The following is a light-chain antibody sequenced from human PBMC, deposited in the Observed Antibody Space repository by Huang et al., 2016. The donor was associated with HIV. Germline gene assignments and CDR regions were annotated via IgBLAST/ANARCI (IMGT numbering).Light chain of an antibody. CDR1: QNLNTN. CDR3: QQYNDWPRS. V-gene: IGKV3-15*01. CDR2: ASS. J-gene: IGKJ1*01. Sequence: EIVITQSPGTLSVALGDSATLSCRASQNLNTNLAWFQQKPGQAPRLLIYASSTRTADFPARFSGRGSRTEFTLTISSLQSEDIAVYYCQQYNDWPRSFGQGTKVEIK.